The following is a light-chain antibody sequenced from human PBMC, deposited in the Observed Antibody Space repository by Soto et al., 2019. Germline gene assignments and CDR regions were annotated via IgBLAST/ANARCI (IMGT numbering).Light chain of an antibody. CDR2: DAS. J-gene: IGKJ4*01. Sequence: EIVLTQSPATLSLSPGERATLSCRASQTVSSYLAWYQQKPGQAPRLLIYDASNRATGIPARFSGSGSGTDFTLTISSLEPEDFAVYYCHQRKEWPLTFGGGTKVEIK. CDR1: QTVSSY. V-gene: IGKV3-11*01. CDR3: HQRKEWPLT.